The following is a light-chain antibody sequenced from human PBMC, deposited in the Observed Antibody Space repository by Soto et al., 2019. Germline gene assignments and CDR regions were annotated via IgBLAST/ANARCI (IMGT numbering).Light chain of an antibody. CDR3: QQSTNWLT. Sequence: EIVLTQSPATLSLSPGERATLSCRAIQNVSNYLAWYQQHPGQAPKLLIYDASNRATGLPAKFSGRGYGTDFTLPISNLEPEDLAMYHWQQSTNWLTFRPATKVHIK. V-gene: IGKV3-11*01. CDR2: DAS. CDR1: QNVSNY. J-gene: IGKJ3*01.